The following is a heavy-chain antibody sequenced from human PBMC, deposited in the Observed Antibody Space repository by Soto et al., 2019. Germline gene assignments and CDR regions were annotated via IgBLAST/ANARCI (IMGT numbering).Heavy chain of an antibody. V-gene: IGHV3-30-3*02. CDR2: ISYDGSNK. CDR3: AKRASPANIDNWFDP. CDR1: GFTFSSYA. J-gene: IGHJ5*02. Sequence: GGSLRLSCAASGFTFSSYAMHWVRQAPGKGLEWVAVISYDGSNKYYADSVKGRFTISRDNSKNTLYLQMNSLRAEDTAVYYCAKRASPANIDNWFDPWGPGTQVTVSS.